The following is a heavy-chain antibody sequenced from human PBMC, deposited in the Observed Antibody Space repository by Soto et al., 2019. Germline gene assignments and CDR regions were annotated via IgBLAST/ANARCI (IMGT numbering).Heavy chain of an antibody. J-gene: IGHJ4*02. D-gene: IGHD3-22*01. CDR3: ARTETRITMISHQYYFDY. V-gene: IGHV1-69*12. CDR1: GGTFSSYA. Sequence: QVQLVQSGAEVKKPGSSVKVSCKASGGTFSSYAISWVRQAPGQGLEWMGGIIPIFGTANYAQKFQGRVTITADEAASTAYMELSSLRSEDTAVYYCARTETRITMISHQYYFDYWGQGTLVTVSS. CDR2: IIPIFGTA.